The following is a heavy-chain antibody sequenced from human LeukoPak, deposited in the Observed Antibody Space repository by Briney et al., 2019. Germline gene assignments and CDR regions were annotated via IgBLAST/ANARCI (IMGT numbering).Heavy chain of an antibody. Sequence: PGGSLRLSCAAPGFTFSSYEMNWVRQAPGKGLEWVSYISSSGSTINYADSVKGRFTISRDNAKNSLYLQMNSLRAEDTAVYYCARDLVKYCSGGSCPKDYWGQGTLVTVSS. D-gene: IGHD2-15*01. V-gene: IGHV3-48*03. CDR3: ARDLVKYCSGGSCPKDY. CDR1: GFTFSSYE. J-gene: IGHJ4*02. CDR2: ISSSGSTI.